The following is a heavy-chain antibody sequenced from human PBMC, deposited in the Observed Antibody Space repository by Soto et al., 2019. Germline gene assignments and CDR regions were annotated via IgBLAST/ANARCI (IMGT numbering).Heavy chain of an antibody. CDR1: GGSFSGYY. Sequence: QVQLQQWGAGLLKPSETLSLTCAVYGGSFSGYYWSWIRQPPGKGLEWIGEINHSGSTNYNPSLKSRVTISVDTSKNQFSLKLSSVTAADTAVYYCARALGYGTIHFDYWGQGTLVTVSS. CDR3: ARALGYGTIHFDY. J-gene: IGHJ4*02. D-gene: IGHD2-15*01. CDR2: INHSGST. V-gene: IGHV4-34*01.